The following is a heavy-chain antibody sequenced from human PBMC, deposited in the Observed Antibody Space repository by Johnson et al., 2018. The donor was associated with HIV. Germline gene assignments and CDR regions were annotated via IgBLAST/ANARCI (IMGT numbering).Heavy chain of an antibody. CDR1: GFTFSSYA. Sequence: QVQLVESGGGVVQPGRSLRFSCAASGFTFSSYAVHWVRQAPGKGLEWVAVRLYDGSNKYYADSVKGRFPISRDNSKNTLYLQMNSLRAEDTAVYYCAREQGQQLVPDAFDIWGQGTMVTVSS. J-gene: IGHJ3*02. CDR3: AREQGQQLVPDAFDI. CDR2: RLYDGSNK. D-gene: IGHD6-13*01. V-gene: IGHV3-30-3*01.